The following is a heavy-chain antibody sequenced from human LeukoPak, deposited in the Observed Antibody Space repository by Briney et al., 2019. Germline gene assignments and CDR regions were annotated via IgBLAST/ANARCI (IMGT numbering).Heavy chain of an antibody. CDR3: AREGTGTAISPTYYFDY. CDR1: GFTFGSYS. D-gene: IGHD2-21*02. CDR2: ISSSSYI. V-gene: IGHV3-21*01. J-gene: IGHJ4*02. Sequence: GGSLRLSCAASGFTFGSYSMNWVRQAPGKGLEWVSSISSSSYIYYADSVKGRFTISRDNAKNSLYLQMNSLRAEDTAAYYCAREGTGTAISPTYYFDYWGQGTLVTVSS.